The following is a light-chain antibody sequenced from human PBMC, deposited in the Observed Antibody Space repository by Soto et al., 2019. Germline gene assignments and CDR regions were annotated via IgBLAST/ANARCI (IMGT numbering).Light chain of an antibody. J-gene: IGKJ2*01. CDR1: QSVSSN. CDR3: QQYDNWLRT. Sequence: EIVMTQSPATLSVSPGERATLSCRASQSVSSNLAWYQQKPGQAPRLLIYGASTRATGIPERFSGIGSGTEFTLTISSLQSEDLAVYYCQQYDNWLRTFGQGTKLETK. CDR2: GAS. V-gene: IGKV3-15*01.